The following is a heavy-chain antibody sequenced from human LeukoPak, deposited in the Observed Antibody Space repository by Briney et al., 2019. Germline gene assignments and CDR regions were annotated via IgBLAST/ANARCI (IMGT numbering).Heavy chain of an antibody. J-gene: IGHJ5*02. CDR1: GGSISTYY. D-gene: IGHD3-10*01. Sequence: SETLPLTCTVSGGSISTYYWSWIRQPPGKGLEWIGYIYYSGSTNYNPSLKSRVTISVDTSKNQFSLKLSSVTAADTAVYYCARGGYYGSGNDFRFDPWGQGTLVTVSS. V-gene: IGHV4-59*01. CDR2: IYYSGST. CDR3: ARGGYYGSGNDFRFDP.